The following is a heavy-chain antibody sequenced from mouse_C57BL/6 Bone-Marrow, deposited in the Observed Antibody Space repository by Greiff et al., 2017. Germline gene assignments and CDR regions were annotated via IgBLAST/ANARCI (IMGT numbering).Heavy chain of an antibody. CDR1: GYTFTSYT. D-gene: IGHD1-1*01. J-gene: IGHJ3*01. Sequence: VQLQQSGAELARPGASVKMSCKASGYTFTSYTMHWVKQRPGQGLEWIGYINPSSGYTKYNQKFKHKATLTADKSSSTAYMQLSSLTSEDSAVYYCARAGYYASFAYWGQGTLVTVSA. V-gene: IGHV1-4*01. CDR3: ARAGYYASFAY. CDR2: INPSSGYT.